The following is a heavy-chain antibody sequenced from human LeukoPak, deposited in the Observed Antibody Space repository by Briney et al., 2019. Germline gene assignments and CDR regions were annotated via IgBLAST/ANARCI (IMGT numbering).Heavy chain of an antibody. J-gene: IGHJ4*02. CDR1: GFIFSSYS. CDR3: ARDLSEYYYDSSGYYPPGY. CDR2: ISSSSSSI. Sequence: GGSLRLSCAASGFIFSSYSMNWVRQAPGKGLEWVSSISSSSSSIYYADSVRGRFTISRDNAKNSLYLQMNSLRAEDTAVYYCARDLSEYYYDSSGYYPPGYWGQGTLVTVSS. V-gene: IGHV3-21*04. D-gene: IGHD3-22*01.